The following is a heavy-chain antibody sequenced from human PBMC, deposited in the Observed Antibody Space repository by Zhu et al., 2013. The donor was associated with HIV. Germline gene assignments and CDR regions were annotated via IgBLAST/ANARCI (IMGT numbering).Heavy chain of an antibody. CDR3: ARRASGSYYYFDY. CDR1: GFTFSSYS. CDR2: TSGSGGST. V-gene: IGHV3-23*01. Sequence: EVQLLESGGGLVQPGGSLRLSCAASGFTFSSYSMSWVRQAPGEGLEWVSATSGSGGSTYYADSVRGRFTISRDNSKNTLYLQVNSLRAEDTAVYYCARRASGSYYYFDYWGQGTLVTVSS. J-gene: IGHJ4*02. D-gene: IGHD1-26*01.